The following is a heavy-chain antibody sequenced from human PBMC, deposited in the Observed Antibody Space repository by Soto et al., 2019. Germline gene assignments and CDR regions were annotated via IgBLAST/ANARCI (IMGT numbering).Heavy chain of an antibody. V-gene: IGHV1-46*01. CDR3: ARNLAAGGY. CDR1: GYTFTNSY. Sequence: QVQLVQSGAEVKKPGASVKVSCKASGYTFTNSYIHWVRQAPGQGLEWMALLNPNGGSTNYAQNFQGRVTVTRDTSTSTVYMELTSLTSEDTAVYYCARNLAAGGYWGQGTLVTVSS. D-gene: IGHD6-13*01. J-gene: IGHJ4*02. CDR2: LNPNGGST.